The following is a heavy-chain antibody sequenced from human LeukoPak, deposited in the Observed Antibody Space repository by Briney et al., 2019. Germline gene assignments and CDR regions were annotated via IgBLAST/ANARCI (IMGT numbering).Heavy chain of an antibody. CDR3: VSTAYNDFWSGRPGYFDY. Sequence: SETLSLTCTVSGGSISSYYWSWIRQPAGKGLEWIGRICTSGSTNYNPSLKSRVTMSVDTSKNQFSLKLSSVTAADTAVYYCVSTAYNDFWSGRPGYFDYWGQGALVTVSS. V-gene: IGHV4-4*07. D-gene: IGHD3-3*01. CDR2: ICTSGST. CDR1: GGSISSYY. J-gene: IGHJ4*02.